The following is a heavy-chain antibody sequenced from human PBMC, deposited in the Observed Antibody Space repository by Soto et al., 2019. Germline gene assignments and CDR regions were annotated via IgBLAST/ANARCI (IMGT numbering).Heavy chain of an antibody. D-gene: IGHD5-18*01. V-gene: IGHV4-31*01. CDR2: IFYTGST. CDR3: GGARHSYGLGSWFDP. Sequence: QVQLQESGPGLVKPSQTLSLTCTVSGGSISSGDYYWTWIRQHPGKGLEWIGYIFYTGSTYYNPSLNSLATISLDRFKNQVSLKLTSVTAADTSVFYCGGARHSYGLGSWFDPWGQGTLVSVSS. CDR1: GGSISSGDYY. J-gene: IGHJ5*02.